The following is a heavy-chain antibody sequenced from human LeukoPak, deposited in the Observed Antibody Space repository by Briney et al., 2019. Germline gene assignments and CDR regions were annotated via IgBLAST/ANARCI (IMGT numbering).Heavy chain of an antibody. CDR3: AKSYVKQYYYDSSGYYLDY. D-gene: IGHD3-22*01. V-gene: IGHV3-30*18. J-gene: IGHJ4*02. CDR1: GFTFSSYG. CDR2: ISYDGSNK. Sequence: GRSLRLSCAASGFTFSSYGMHWVRQAPGKGLVWVAVISYDGSNKYYADFVKGRFTISRDNSKNTLYLQMNSLRAEDTAVYYCAKSYVKQYYYDSSGYYLDYWGQGTLVTVSS.